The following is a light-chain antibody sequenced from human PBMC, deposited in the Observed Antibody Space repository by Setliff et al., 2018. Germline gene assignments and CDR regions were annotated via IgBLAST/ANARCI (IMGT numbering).Light chain of an antibody. Sequence: QSALTQPASVSGSPGQSITISCTGTDSDVGGFNLASWYQQHPGKAPKFMIYDVSNRPSGVSNRFSGSKSGNTASLTISGLQAEDEADYYCSSYSSSNIPVVFGTGTKGTVL. J-gene: IGLJ1*01. CDR3: SSYSSSNIPVV. CDR1: DSDVGGFNL. V-gene: IGLV2-14*03. CDR2: DVS.